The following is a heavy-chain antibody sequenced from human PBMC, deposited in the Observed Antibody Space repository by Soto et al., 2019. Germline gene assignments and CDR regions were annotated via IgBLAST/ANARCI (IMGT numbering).Heavy chain of an antibody. CDR2: IIPIFGTA. J-gene: IGHJ5*02. V-gene: IGHV1-69*05. D-gene: IGHD6-13*01. CDR3: ARDQAVGSSSWYWFDP. Sequence: GASVKVSCKASGGTFSSYAISWVRQAPGQGLEWMGGIIPIFGTANYAQKFQGRVTITRDTSASTAYMELSSLRSEDTAVYYCARDQAVGSSSWYWFDPWGQGTLVTVSS. CDR1: GGTFSSYA.